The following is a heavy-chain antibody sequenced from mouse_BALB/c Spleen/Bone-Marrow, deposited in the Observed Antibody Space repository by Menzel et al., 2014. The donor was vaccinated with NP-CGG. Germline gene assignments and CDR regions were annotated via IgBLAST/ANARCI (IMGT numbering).Heavy chain of an antibody. CDR1: GFSLTTYG. D-gene: IGHD3-1*01. CDR2: IWKNGNT. CDR3: AKNRGDGYFDY. Sequence: QVQLQQSGPGLVQPSQRLSIPCTVSGFSLTTYGVHWVRQSPGKGLEWLGVIWKNGNTDYNAPFMSRLSITKDNSKSQVFFKMNSLQAGDTAIHYCAKNRGDGYFDYWGQGTTLTVSS. V-gene: IGHV2-5*01. J-gene: IGHJ2*01.